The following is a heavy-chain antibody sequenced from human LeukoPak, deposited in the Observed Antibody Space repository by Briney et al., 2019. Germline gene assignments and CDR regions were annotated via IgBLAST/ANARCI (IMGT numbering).Heavy chain of an antibody. CDR1: GGSISSGSYY. J-gene: IGHJ6*03. CDR3: AREDWGYGRYYYYMDV. D-gene: IGHD3/OR15-3a*01. CDR2: IYTSGST. V-gene: IGHV4-61*02. Sequence: SETLSLTCTVSGGSISSGSYYWSWIRQPAGKGLEWIGRIYTSGSTNYNPSLKSRVTISVDTSKNQFSLKLSSVTAADTAVYYCAREDWGYGRYYYYMDVWGKGTTVSVSS.